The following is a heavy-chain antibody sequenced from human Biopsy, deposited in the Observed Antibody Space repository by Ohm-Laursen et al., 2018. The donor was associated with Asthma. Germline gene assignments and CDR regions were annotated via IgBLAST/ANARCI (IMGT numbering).Heavy chain of an antibody. CDR2: IWYDGSIK. CDR3: ARAKSGSFYSPADY. V-gene: IGHV3-33*01. D-gene: IGHD1-26*01. J-gene: IGHJ4*02. CDR1: KPPIRTFA. Sequence: SLRLSCAASKPPIRTFALHWVRQAPGKGLEWVAVIWYDGSIKYYADSVKGRFSISRDNSKNTLYLQMNSLRVEDTAVFYCARAKSGSFYSPADYWGQGTLVTVSS.